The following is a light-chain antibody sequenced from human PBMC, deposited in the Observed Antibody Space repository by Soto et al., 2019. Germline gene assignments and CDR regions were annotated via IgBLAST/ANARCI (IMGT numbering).Light chain of an antibody. CDR3: QQYDRRPNT. CDR2: DVS. J-gene: IGKJ2*01. V-gene: IGKV1-33*01. Sequence: DIPMNQSPSSLAASVGDRVTITCQASQDSTRYLNWYQHKAGKAPNLLIHDVSTLATGVPARFSGRGSGTIFTLTIINLQPEDVATYYCQQYDRRPNTLGQGTKVEIK. CDR1: QDSTRY.